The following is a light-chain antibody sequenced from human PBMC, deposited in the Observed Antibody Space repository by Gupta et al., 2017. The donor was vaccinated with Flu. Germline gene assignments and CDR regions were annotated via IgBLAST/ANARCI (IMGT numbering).Light chain of an antibody. Sequence: EIMMTQSPAILSVSPGARVTLSCRASHSVSSNLAWYQQKPGQPPRLLIYGASTRANGIPARFSGSGYGTEFTLPVSSLQSEDFGVYYCQQYNNWHPLTFGGGTKVEIK. CDR3: QQYNNWHPLT. CDR1: HSVSSN. V-gene: IGKV3-15*01. J-gene: IGKJ4*01. CDR2: GAS.